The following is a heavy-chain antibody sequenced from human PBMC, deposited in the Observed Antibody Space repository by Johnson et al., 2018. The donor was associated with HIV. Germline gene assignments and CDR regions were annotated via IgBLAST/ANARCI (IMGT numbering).Heavy chain of an antibody. CDR1: GFTFSDYY. CDR2: ISSYSGDTM. CDR3: ARGGYYLNDAFDI. Sequence: QVQLVESGGGLVNPGGSLRLSCAVSGFTFSDYYMSWIRQAPGKGLEWASYISSYSGDTMYYADSVKGRFTISRDNAKNSLYLQMNNLRAEDTAVYYCARGGYYLNDAFDIWGQGTMVTVSS. J-gene: IGHJ3*02. D-gene: IGHD3-3*01. V-gene: IGHV3-11*04.